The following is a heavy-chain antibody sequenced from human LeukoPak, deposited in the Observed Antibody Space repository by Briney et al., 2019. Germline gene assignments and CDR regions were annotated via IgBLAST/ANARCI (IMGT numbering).Heavy chain of an antibody. V-gene: IGHV3-23*01. CDR1: GFTFSSYA. J-gene: IGHJ4*02. CDR2: ISGSGGST. Sequence: GGSLRLSCAASGFTFSSYAMSWVRQAPGKGLEWVSAISGSGGSTYYADSVKGRFTISRDNSKNTLYLQMNSLRAEDTAVYYCAKDPGSRLIAATIGSYFDYWGQGTLVTVSS. CDR3: AKDPGSRLIAATIGSYFDY. D-gene: IGHD5-12*01.